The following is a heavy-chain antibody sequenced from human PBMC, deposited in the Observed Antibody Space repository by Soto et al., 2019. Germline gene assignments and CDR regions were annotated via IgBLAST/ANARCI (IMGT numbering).Heavy chain of an antibody. V-gene: IGHV3-21*01. CDR3: ARSSRHWDEFDY. Sequence: EVQLVESGGGLVKPGGSLRLSCAASGFTFSSYSMNWVRQAPGKGLEWVSSISSSSSYIYYADSVKGRFTISRDNAKNSLYLQMNSLRAEDTAVYYCARSSRHWDEFDYWGQGTLVTVSS. CDR1: GFTFSSYS. J-gene: IGHJ4*02. CDR2: ISSSSSYI. D-gene: IGHD1-1*01.